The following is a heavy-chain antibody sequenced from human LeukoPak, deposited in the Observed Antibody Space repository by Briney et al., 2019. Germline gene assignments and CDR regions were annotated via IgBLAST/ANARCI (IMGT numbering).Heavy chain of an antibody. D-gene: IGHD1-26*01. J-gene: IGHJ4*02. V-gene: IGHV3-23*01. Sequence: GGSLRLSCAASGFTFSIYAMHWVRQAPGKGLEWVSSISNSGGSTYYGDSVKGRFTFSRDNSKNTLYLQMNSLRVDDTAVYYCARVGTGSQSDFWGQGILVTVSS. CDR2: ISNSGGST. CDR1: GFTFSIYA. CDR3: ARVGTGSQSDF.